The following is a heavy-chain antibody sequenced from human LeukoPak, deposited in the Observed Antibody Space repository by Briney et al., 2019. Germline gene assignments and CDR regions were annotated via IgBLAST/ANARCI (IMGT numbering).Heavy chain of an antibody. V-gene: IGHV1-69*05. Sequence: ASVKVSCKASGGTFSSYAISWVRQAPGQGLEWMGGIIPIFGTANHAQKFQGRVTITTDESTSTAYMELSSLRSEDTAVYYCARGTKTTVTTAWFDPWGQGTLVTVSS. D-gene: IGHD4-11*01. J-gene: IGHJ5*02. CDR1: GGTFSSYA. CDR3: ARGTKTTVTTAWFDP. CDR2: IIPIFGTA.